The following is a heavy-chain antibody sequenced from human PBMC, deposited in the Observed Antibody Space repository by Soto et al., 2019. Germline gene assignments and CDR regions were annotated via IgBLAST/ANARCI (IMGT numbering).Heavy chain of an antibody. D-gene: IGHD3-10*01. V-gene: IGHV4-34*09. CDR3: ARSVTP. J-gene: IGHJ5*02. CDR1: GGSFSGYC. Sequence: SETLSLTCAVYGGSFSGYCWSWIRQPPGKGLEWIGYIYYSGSTYYNPSLKSRVTISVDTSKNQFSLKLSSVTAADTAVYYCARSVTPWGQGTLVTVSS. CDR2: IYYSGST.